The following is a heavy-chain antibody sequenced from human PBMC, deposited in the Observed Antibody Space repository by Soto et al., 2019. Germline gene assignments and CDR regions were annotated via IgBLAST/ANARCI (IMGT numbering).Heavy chain of an antibody. CDR3: ARSFDYYYGSGSFDY. CDR2: INPNSGGT. J-gene: IGHJ4*02. CDR1: GYTFPGYY. V-gene: IGHV1-2*02. Sequence: ASVKVSCKASGYTFPGYYMHWVRQAPGQGLEWMGWINPNSGGTNYAQKFQGRVTMTRDTSISTAYMELSRLRSDDTAVYYCARSFDYYYGSGSFDYWGQGTLVTVSS. D-gene: IGHD3-10*01.